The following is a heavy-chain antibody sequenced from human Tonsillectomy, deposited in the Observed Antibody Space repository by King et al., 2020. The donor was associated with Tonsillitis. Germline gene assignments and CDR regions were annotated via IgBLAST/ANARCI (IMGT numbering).Heavy chain of an antibody. V-gene: IGHV5-10-1*03. CDR1: GYSFTFYT. D-gene: IGHD3-16*01. CDR3: ARRSGGSRGRPLWYCDL. J-gene: IGHJ2*01. CDR2: IDPFDSST. Sequence: QLVQSGAEVKKPGESLRISCETSGYSFTFYTINWVRQMPGRGLEWMGSIDPFDSSTTYGPSFQGHVSMSTDESITTAYLHWSSLKASDTAIYYCARRSGGSRGRPLWYCDLWGRGTLVPVSS.